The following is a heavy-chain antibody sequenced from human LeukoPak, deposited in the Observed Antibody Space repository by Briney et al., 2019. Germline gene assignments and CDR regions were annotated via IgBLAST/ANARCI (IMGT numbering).Heavy chain of an antibody. CDR2: INSDASDT. Sequence: GGSLRLSCAASGFTFSRHWMHWVRQAPGKGLVWISRINSDASDTNYADFAKGRFTISRDNAKNTVYLQINSLRDEDTAVYYCARICSSTDCLIPDWGQGTLVTVSS. CDR1: GFTFSRHW. V-gene: IGHV3-74*01. J-gene: IGHJ4*02. D-gene: IGHD2-2*01. CDR3: ARICSSTDCLIPD.